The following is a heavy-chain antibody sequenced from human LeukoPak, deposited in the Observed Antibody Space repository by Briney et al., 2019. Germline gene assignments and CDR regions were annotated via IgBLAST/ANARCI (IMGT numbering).Heavy chain of an antibody. Sequence: SETLSLTCAVYGGSFSGYYWSWIRQPPGKGLEWIGEINHSGSTNYNPSLKSRVTISVDTSKNQFSLKLSSVTAADTAVYYCARDRITMVRGVKRWFDPWGQGTLVTVSS. CDR3: ARDRITMVRGVKRWFDP. J-gene: IGHJ5*02. V-gene: IGHV4-34*01. CDR2: INHSGST. CDR1: GGSFSGYY. D-gene: IGHD3-10*01.